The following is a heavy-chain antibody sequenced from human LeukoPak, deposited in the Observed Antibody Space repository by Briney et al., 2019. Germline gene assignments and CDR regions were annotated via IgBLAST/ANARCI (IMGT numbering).Heavy chain of an antibody. V-gene: IGHV3-23*01. D-gene: IGHD3-10*01. CDR3: AKQFSTYGHRDLDH. Sequence: GGSLRLSCAASGLTFSTYAMSWVRQAPGKGLEWVSAISASGGSTYYADSVKGRFTISRDNSKNTLYLQMSSLGAEDTAVYYCAKQFSTYGHRDLDHWGQRALVTVSS. J-gene: IGHJ4*02. CDR1: GLTFSTYA. CDR2: ISASGGST.